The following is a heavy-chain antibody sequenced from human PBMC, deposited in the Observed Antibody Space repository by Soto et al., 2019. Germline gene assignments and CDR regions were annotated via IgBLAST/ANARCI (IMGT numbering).Heavy chain of an antibody. Sequence: QVQLQESGPGLVKPSETLSLTCTVSGGSISRYYWSWIRQPPGKGLEWIGYIYYSGSTNYNPSLKSRITISVDPYKNQFSVKLSSVTAAHTAVYCCARDGDGYLYGAFDIWGQETIVTVSS. J-gene: IGHJ3*02. CDR1: GGSISRYY. CDR3: ARDGDGYLYGAFDI. V-gene: IGHV4-59*01. D-gene: IGHD5-12*01. CDR2: IYYSGST.